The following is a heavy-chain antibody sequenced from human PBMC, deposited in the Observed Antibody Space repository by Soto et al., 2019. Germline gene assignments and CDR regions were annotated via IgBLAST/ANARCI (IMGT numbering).Heavy chain of an antibody. Sequence: ASVKVSCTASGYTFTSYGISWVRQAPGQGLEWVGWISAYNGNTNYAQKLQGRVTMTTDTSTSTAYMELRSLRSDDTAVYYCARTYYGSGSFPSFYGMDVWGQGTTVTVSS. V-gene: IGHV1-18*01. J-gene: IGHJ6*02. D-gene: IGHD3-10*01. CDR1: GYTFTSYG. CDR3: ARTYYGSGSFPSFYGMDV. CDR2: ISAYNGNT.